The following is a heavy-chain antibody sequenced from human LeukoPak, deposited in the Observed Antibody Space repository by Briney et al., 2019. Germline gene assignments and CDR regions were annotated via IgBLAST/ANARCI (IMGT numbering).Heavy chain of an antibody. Sequence: GASAKVSCKASGYTFTGYYMHWVRQAPGQGLEWMGWINPNSGGTNYAQKFQGRVTMTRDTSISTAYMELSRLRSDDTAVYYCARGGRYCSSTSCYGSAVPNWFDPWGQGTLVTVSS. CDR3: ARGGRYCSSTSCYGSAVPNWFDP. V-gene: IGHV1-2*02. D-gene: IGHD2-2*01. CDR1: GYTFTGYY. CDR2: INPNSGGT. J-gene: IGHJ5*02.